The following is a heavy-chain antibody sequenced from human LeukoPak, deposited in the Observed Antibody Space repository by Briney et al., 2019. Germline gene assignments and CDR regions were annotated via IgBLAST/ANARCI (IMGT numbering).Heavy chain of an antibody. CDR2: IYSGGST. D-gene: IGHD2-15*01. CDR3: ARAPDLAYGMDV. CDR1: GFTVSSNY. Sequence: GSLRLSCAASGFTVSSNYMSWVRQAPGKGLEWVSVIYSGGSTYYADSVKGRFTISRDNSKNTLYLQMNSLRAEDTAVYYCARAPDLAYGMDVWGKGTTVTVSS. J-gene: IGHJ6*04. V-gene: IGHV3-53*01.